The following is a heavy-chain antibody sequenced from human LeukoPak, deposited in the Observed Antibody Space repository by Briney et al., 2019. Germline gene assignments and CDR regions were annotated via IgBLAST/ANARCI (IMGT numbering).Heavy chain of an antibody. CDR2: IYHSGST. V-gene: IGHV4-38-2*02. D-gene: IGHD3-9*01. Sequence: SETLSLTCAVSGYSISSGYYWGWIRQPPGKGLEWIGSIYHSGSTYYNPSLKSRVTISVDTSKNQFSLKLSSVTAADTAVYYCARDRILTGYYYDAFDIWGQGTMVTVSS. J-gene: IGHJ3*02. CDR1: GYSISSGYY. CDR3: ARDRILTGYYYDAFDI.